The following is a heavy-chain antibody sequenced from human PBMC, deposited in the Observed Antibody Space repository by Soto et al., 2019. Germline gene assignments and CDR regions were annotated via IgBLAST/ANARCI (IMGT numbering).Heavy chain of an antibody. CDR3: ARDPGPYDFWSGYYDY. V-gene: IGHV3-30-3*01. J-gene: IGHJ4*02. CDR2: ISYDGSNK. D-gene: IGHD3-3*01. CDR1: GFTFSSYA. Sequence: GGSLRLSCAASGFTFSSYAMHWVRQAPGKGLEWVAVISYDGSNKYYADSVKGRFTISRDNSKNTLYLQMNSLRAEDTAVYYCARDPGPYDFWSGYYDYWGQGTLVTVSS.